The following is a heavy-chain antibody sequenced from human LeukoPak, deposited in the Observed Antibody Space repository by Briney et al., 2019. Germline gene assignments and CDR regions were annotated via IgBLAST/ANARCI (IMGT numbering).Heavy chain of an antibody. Sequence: SETLSLTCAVYGGSFSGYYWSWIRQPPGKGLEWIGEINHSGSTYYNPSLKSRVTISVDTSKNQFSLKLSSVTAADTAVYYCARVPATETWVFDPWGQGTLVTVSS. CDR2: INHSGST. D-gene: IGHD1-1*01. CDR3: ARVPATETWVFDP. J-gene: IGHJ5*02. V-gene: IGHV4-34*01. CDR1: GGSFSGYY.